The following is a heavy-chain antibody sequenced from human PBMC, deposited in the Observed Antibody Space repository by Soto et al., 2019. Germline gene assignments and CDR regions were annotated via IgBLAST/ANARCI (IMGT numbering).Heavy chain of an antibody. Sequence: QVQLGQSGAEVKKPGDSVRVSCEASGYRFTAYYIHWVRQAPGQGLEWMGRMNLDTGGTTYAQKFQGRVTMTRDTSINTAYMEVSSLKSDGTAIYYCARDGNFAFRVYIFAFDFWGQGTLVTVSS. CDR1: GYRFTAYY. CDR2: MNLDTGGT. V-gene: IGHV1-2*06. J-gene: IGHJ4*02. D-gene: IGHD5-18*01. CDR3: ARDGNFAFRVYIFAFDF.